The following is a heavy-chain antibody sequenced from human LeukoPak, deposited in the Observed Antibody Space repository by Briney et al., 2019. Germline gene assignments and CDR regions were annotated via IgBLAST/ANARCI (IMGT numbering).Heavy chain of an antibody. CDR3: ARGSRYSSGQY. J-gene: IGHJ4*02. D-gene: IGHD6-19*01. Sequence: ASETLSFTASVYTCSVYYIHWVRRAPRQGREWMGWINRNSGGTSNAQPFQGRVTMTRDTSISTAYMELSRLRADDSAVYYCARGSRYSSGQYWRQGTVVTVSS. V-gene: IGHV1-2*02. CDR1: VYTCSVYY. CDR2: INRNSGGT.